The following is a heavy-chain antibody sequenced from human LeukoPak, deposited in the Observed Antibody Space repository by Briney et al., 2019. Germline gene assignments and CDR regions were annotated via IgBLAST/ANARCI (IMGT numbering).Heavy chain of an antibody. V-gene: IGHV3-23*01. CDR1: GFTFSSYV. D-gene: IGHD2-21*02. CDR2: ISGSGDSA. CDR3: AKGLATYCSGDCPGFDY. Sequence: GGSLRLSCAASGFTFSSYVMTWVRQAPGKGLERVSGISGSGDSAYYADSVKGRFTISRDNSKNTLYLQMNSLRTEDTAVYYCAKGLATYCSGDCPGFDYWGQGTLVTVSS. J-gene: IGHJ4*02.